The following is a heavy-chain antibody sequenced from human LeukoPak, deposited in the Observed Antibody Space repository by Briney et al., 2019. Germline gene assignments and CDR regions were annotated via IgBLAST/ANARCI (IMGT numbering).Heavy chain of an antibody. Sequence: SVKVSCKASGGTFSSYAISWVRQAPGQGLGWMGGIVPIFGTTKYAQKFQGRVTLTADESTSTAYMELSSLRSEDTAFYYCARDPGHSGGQNWGQGTLVTVSS. CDR1: GGTFSSYA. CDR2: IVPIFGTT. CDR3: ARDPGHSGGQN. J-gene: IGHJ4*02. V-gene: IGHV1-69*13. D-gene: IGHD5-12*01.